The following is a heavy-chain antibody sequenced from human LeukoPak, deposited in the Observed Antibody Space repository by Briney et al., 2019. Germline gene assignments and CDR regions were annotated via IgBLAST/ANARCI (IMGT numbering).Heavy chain of an antibody. J-gene: IGHJ1*01. CDR2: MNPNSGNT. Sequence: GASVKVSCKASGYTFTSYDINWVRQATGQGLEWMGWMNPNSGNTGYAQKFQGRVTMTRNTSISTDYMELSSLRSEDTAVYYCARGPTEWELLFQHWGQGTLVTVSS. CDR1: GYTFTSYD. CDR3: ARGPTEWELLFQH. D-gene: IGHD1-26*01. V-gene: IGHV1-8*01.